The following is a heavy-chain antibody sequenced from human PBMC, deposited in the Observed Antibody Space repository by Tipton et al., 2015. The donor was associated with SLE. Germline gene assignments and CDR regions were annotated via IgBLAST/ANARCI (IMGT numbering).Heavy chain of an antibody. D-gene: IGHD1-26*01. CDR2: IYHSGST. Sequence: TLSLTCAVSSFSISSGYYWGWIRQPPGKGLEGLGSIYHSGSTYYNPSLRSRVTISVDTSKNQFSLSLNSVPAADTAVYFCARQSSGSYFVWGQGTLVTVSS. CDR1: SFSISSGYY. CDR3: ARQSSGSYFV. J-gene: IGHJ4*02. V-gene: IGHV4-38-2*01.